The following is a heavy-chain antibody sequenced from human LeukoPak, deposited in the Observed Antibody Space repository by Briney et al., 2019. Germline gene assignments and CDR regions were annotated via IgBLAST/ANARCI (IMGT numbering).Heavy chain of an antibody. D-gene: IGHD3-3*01. J-gene: IGHJ6*03. Sequence: GGSLRLSCAASGFTFSSYSMNWVRQAPGKGLEWVSSISSSSSYIYYADPVKGRFTISRDNAKNSLYLQMNSLRAEDTAVYYCARSSILEWLPYYYYYMDVWGKGTTVTVSS. CDR3: ARSSILEWLPYYYYYMDV. CDR2: ISSSSSYI. V-gene: IGHV3-21*01. CDR1: GFTFSSYS.